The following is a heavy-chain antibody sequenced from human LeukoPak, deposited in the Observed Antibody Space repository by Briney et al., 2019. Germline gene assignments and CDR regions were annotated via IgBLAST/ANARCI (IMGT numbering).Heavy chain of an antibody. CDR2: IWYDGSNK. V-gene: IGHV3-33*01. CDR1: GFTFSSYG. CDR3: ARRGGQWSFGY. J-gene: IGHJ4*02. Sequence: GGSLRLSCAASGFTFSSYGMHWVRQAPGKGLDWVAVIWYDGSNKYYADSVKGRFTISRDNSKNTLYLQMNSLRAEDTAVYYCARRGGQWSFGYWGQGTLVTVSS. D-gene: IGHD3-10*01.